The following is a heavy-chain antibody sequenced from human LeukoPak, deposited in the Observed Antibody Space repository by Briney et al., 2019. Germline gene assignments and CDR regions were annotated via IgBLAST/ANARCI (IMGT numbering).Heavy chain of an antibody. J-gene: IGHJ5*02. CDR2: INHSGST. V-gene: IGHV4-34*01. Sequence: SETLSLTCAVYGGSFSGYYWSWIRQPPGKGLEWIGEINHSGSTNYNPSLKSRVTISVVTSKNQFSLKLSSVTAADTAVYYCARSSVSYGYRWGQGTLVTVSS. CDR3: ARSSVSYGYR. D-gene: IGHD5-18*01. CDR1: GGSFSGYY.